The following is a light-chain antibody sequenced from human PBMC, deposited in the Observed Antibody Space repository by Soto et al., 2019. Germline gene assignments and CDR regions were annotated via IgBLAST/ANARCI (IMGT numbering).Light chain of an antibody. Sequence: DIVMTQSPLSLPVTPGEPASISCRSSQSLLHSNGYNYLDWYLQKPGQSPPLLIYLGSNRASGVPDRFSGSGSGTYFTLKISRVEAEDVGVYYCMQALQTPGRTFGPGTKVDIK. CDR3: MQALQTPGRT. J-gene: IGKJ3*01. V-gene: IGKV2-28*01. CDR1: QSLLHSNGYNY. CDR2: LGS.